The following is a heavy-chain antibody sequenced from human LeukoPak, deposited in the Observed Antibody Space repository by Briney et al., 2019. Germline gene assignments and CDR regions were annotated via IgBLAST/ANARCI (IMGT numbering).Heavy chain of an antibody. CDR3: AKHFCTGLDCSLFDS. CDR2: IRSAVDTT. V-gene: IGHV3-23*01. CDR1: VFTMSNYC. Sequence: GGSLRLSCAASVFTMSNYCVSWVRQAPWKGLEWVSGIRSAVDTTHYADSVKGRFIISRDNSKNTLSLQLNSLRPEDTALYYCAKHFCTGLDCSLFDSWGQGTLVTVSS. J-gene: IGHJ4*02. D-gene: IGHD3/OR15-3a*01.